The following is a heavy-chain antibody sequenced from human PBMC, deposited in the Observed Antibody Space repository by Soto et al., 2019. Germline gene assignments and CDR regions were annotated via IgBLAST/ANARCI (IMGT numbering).Heavy chain of an antibody. D-gene: IGHD3-16*01. CDR3: ARCACLCPGLHSRDGGDFSDH. J-gene: IGHJ4*02. CDR2: INAGNGNT. V-gene: IGHV1-3*01. Sequence: ASVKVSCKASGYTFTSYAMHGVRQAPGQRLEWMGWINAGNGNTKYSHKFQGRVTITRDTSASTAYMKPSSLRSEDTAVYYCARCACLCPGLHSRDGGDFSDHRGPGTLVKGSS. CDR1: GYTFTSYA.